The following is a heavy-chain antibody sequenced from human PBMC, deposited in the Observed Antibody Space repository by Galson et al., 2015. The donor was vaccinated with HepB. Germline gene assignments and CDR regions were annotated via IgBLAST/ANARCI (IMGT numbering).Heavy chain of an antibody. D-gene: IGHD3-10*01. CDR3: TIGGHYSGS. J-gene: IGHJ4*02. Sequence: SLRLSCAASGFTFSNFWMSWVRQAPGKGLEWVASIKDDASDKYYVDSVKGRFTISRDNAKNSLYLQMKSLRAEDTAVYYCTIGGHYSGSWGQGTLVTVSS. CDR1: GFTFSNFW. V-gene: IGHV3-7*03. CDR2: IKDDASDK.